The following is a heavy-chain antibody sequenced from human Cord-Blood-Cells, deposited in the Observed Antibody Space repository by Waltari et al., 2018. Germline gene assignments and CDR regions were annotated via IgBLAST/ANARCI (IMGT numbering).Heavy chain of an antibody. CDR2: INHSGST. CDR1: GGSSSGYD. D-gene: IGHD2-21*01. V-gene: IGHV4-34*01. J-gene: IGHJ4*02. CDR3: ARGDTGLYFDY. Sequence: QVQLQQWGAGLLKPSGTLSLTSAVHGGSSSGYDWSWIRQPPGKGLEWIGEINHSGSTNYHPSLKSRVTISVDTSKNQFSLKLSSVTAADTAVYYCARGDTGLYFDYWGQGTLVTVSS.